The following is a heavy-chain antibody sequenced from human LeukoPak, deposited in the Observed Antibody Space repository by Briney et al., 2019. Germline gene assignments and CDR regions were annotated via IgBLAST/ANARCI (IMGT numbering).Heavy chain of an antibody. D-gene: IGHD3-3*01. J-gene: IGHJ5*02. CDR3: ARGLDVDSYLPYYDFWSGPNWFDP. CDR2: INSDGSST. V-gene: IGHV3-74*01. CDR1: GFTFSSYW. Sequence: SGGSLRLSCAASGFTFSSYWMHWVRQAPGKGLVWVSRINSDGSSTSYADSVKGRFTISRDNAKNTLYLQMNSLRAEDTAVYYCARGLDVDSYLPYYDFWSGPNWFDPWGQGTLVTVSS.